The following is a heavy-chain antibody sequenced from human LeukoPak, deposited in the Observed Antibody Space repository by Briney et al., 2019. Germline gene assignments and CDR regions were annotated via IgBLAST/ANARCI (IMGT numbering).Heavy chain of an antibody. CDR1: GGSISSSSYY. Sequence: PSETLSLTCTVSGGSISSSSYYWGWIRQPPGKGLEWIGTIYYSGGTYYNPSLKSRVTISVDTSENQFSLRVSSVTAADTAVYYCARPNQYNYGSGSYDYWGQGTLVTVSS. CDR3: ARPNQYNYGSGSYDY. D-gene: IGHD3-10*01. CDR2: IYYSGGT. V-gene: IGHV4-39*01. J-gene: IGHJ4*02.